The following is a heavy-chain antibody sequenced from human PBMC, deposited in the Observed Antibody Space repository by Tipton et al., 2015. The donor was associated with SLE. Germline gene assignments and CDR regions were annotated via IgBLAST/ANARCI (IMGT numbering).Heavy chain of an antibody. D-gene: IGHD7-27*01. CDR1: GDFVNSGGYY. J-gene: IGHJ5*02. V-gene: IGHV4-31*03. CDR3: ARGTWGKGGFDP. Sequence: TLSLTCSVSGDFVNSGGYYLNWIRQHPAKGLEWISYIYYSGSTYYHPSLKSRLTISLDTSKNQFSLKLSSVTAADTAVYYCARGTWGKGGFDPWGQGTLVTVSS. CDR2: IYYSGST.